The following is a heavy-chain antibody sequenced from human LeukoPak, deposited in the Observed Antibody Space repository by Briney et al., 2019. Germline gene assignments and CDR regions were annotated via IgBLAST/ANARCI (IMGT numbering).Heavy chain of an antibody. CDR2: ISSSSSYI. Sequence: GGSLRLSCAASGFTFSSYSMNWVRQAPGKGLEWASSISSSSSYIYYADSVKGRFTISRDNAKNSLYLQMNSLRAEDTAVYYCARENGVAYCGGDCYSGGYYYYYYYMDVWGKGTTVTVSS. V-gene: IGHV3-21*01. D-gene: IGHD2-21*01. J-gene: IGHJ6*03. CDR1: GFTFSSYS. CDR3: ARENGVAYCGGDCYSGGYYYYYYYMDV.